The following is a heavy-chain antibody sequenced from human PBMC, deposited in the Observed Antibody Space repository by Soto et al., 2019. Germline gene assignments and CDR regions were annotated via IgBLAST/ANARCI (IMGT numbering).Heavy chain of an antibody. D-gene: IGHD3-3*01. CDR3: ARSLTIFGVVTISHDAFDI. J-gene: IGHJ3*02. CDR2: IYHSGST. V-gene: IGHV4-30-2*01. Sequence: QLQLQESGSELVKPSQTLSLTCAVSGGSISSGGYSWSWIRQPPGKCLEWIGYIYHSGSTYYNPSLKSRVHISVDRSKNQFSLKLSSVTAADTAVYYCARSLTIFGVVTISHDAFDIWGQGTMVTVSS. CDR1: GGSISSGGYS.